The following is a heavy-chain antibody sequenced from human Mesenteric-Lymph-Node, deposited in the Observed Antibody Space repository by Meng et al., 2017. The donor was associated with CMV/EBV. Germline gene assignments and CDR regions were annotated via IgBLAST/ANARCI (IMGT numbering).Heavy chain of an antibody. D-gene: IGHD3-3*01. CDR2: IYYSGST. CDR3: ARGGGSGYYYYYYGMDV. J-gene: IGHJ6*02. V-gene: IGHV4-39*01. CDR1: GGSISSSSYY. Sequence: SETLSLTCTVSGGSISSSSYYWGWIRQPPGKGLEWIGSIYYSGSTYYNPSLKSRVTISVDTSKNQFSLKLSSVTAADTAVYYCARGGGSGYYYYYYGMDVWGQGTTVTVSS.